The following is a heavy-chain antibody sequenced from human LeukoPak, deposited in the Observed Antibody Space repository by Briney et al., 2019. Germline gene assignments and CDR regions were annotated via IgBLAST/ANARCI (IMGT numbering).Heavy chain of an antibody. D-gene: IGHD3-10*01. Sequence: SETLSLTCTVSGDSISSNYWSWIRQPAGKGLEWIGRIYTSGYTNYNPSLKSRVAMSLETSKNQFSLKLSSVTAADTAVYYCARGYYYGSGSPQFDYWGQGTLVTVSS. CDR1: GDSISSNY. CDR3: ARGYYYGSGSPQFDY. CDR2: IYTSGYT. V-gene: IGHV4-4*07. J-gene: IGHJ4*02.